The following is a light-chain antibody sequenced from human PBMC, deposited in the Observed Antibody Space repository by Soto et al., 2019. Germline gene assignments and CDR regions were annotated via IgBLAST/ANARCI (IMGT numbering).Light chain of an antibody. CDR3: AAWDGSLPGEV. J-gene: IGLJ2*01. CDR1: SSNIGNNY. Sequence: QSVLTQSPSVSAAPGQKVTISCSGSSSNIGNNYVSWYQQLPGTAPKLLIYDNSKRPSGIPDRFSGSKSGTSGTLAITGLQTGDEADYYCAAWDGSLPGEVFGGGTKLTVL. CDR2: DNS. V-gene: IGLV1-51*01.